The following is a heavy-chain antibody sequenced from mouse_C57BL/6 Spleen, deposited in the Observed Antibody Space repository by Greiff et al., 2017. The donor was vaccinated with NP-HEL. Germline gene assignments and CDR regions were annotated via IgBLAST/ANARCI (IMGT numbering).Heavy chain of an antibody. J-gene: IGHJ3*01. V-gene: IGHV8-12*01. CDR2: IYWDDDK. CDR1: GFSLSTSGMG. Sequence: QVTLKVSGPGILQSSQTLSLTCSFSGFSLSTSGMGVSWIRQPSGKGLGWLAHIYWDDDKRYNPSLKSRLTISKDTSRNQVFLKITSVDTADTATYYCARIGADSSGYGAWFAYWGQGTLVTVSA. CDR3: ARIGADSSGYGAWFAY. D-gene: IGHD3-2*02.